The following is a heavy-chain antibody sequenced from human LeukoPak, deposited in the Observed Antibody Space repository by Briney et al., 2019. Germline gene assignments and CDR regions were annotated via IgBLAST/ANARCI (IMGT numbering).Heavy chain of an antibody. J-gene: IGHJ3*02. D-gene: IGHD6-13*01. V-gene: IGHV4-59*08. Sequence: SETLSLTCTVSGGSISSYYWSWIRQPPGKGLEWIGYIYYSGSTNYNPSLKSRVTISVDTSKNQFSLKLSSVTAADTAVYYCARSLAAAGTFDAFDIWGQGTMVTVSS. CDR2: IYYSGST. CDR3: ARSLAAAGTFDAFDI. CDR1: GGSISSYY.